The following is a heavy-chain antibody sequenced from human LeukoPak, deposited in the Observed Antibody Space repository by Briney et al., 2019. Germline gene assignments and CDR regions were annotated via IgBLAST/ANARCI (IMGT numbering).Heavy chain of an antibody. Sequence: GASMKVSCKASGYIFTSYAMHWVRQAPGQRLEWMGWINAGNGNTKYSQKFQGRVTITRDTSASTAYMELSSLRSEDTAVYYCARDISGNYAPGGYWGQGTLVTVSS. V-gene: IGHV1-3*01. CDR3: ARDISGNYAPGGY. CDR1: GYIFTSYA. CDR2: INAGNGNT. J-gene: IGHJ4*02. D-gene: IGHD1-26*01.